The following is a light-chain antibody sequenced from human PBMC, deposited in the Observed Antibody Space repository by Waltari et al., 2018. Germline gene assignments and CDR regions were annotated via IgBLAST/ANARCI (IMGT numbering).Light chain of an antibody. V-gene: IGLV2-14*01. Sequence: QSALTQPASVSGSPGQPNTISCTGSSTDIGGYDYVQWYRQDPGKAPKLIIHNVNKRPSGVSDRFSGSKSGNTASLTISGLQAEDEAHYFCNSYTSRSTMIFGGGTTLTV. CDR2: NVN. CDR1: STDIGGYDY. CDR3: NSYTSRSTMI. J-gene: IGLJ2*01.